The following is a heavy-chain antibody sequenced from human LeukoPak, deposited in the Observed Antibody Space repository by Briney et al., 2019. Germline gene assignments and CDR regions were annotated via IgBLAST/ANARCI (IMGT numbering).Heavy chain of an antibody. V-gene: IGHV4-39*07. CDR3: ARGRRQLGVFDY. D-gene: IGHD6-6*01. J-gene: IGHJ4*02. CDR1: GGSISSSSYY. Sequence: SETLSLTCTVSGGSISSSSYYWGWIRQPPGKGLEWIGSIYYSGSTYYNPSLKSRVTISVDTSKNQFSLKLSSVTAADTAVYYCARGRRQLGVFDYWGQGTLVTVSS. CDR2: IYYSGST.